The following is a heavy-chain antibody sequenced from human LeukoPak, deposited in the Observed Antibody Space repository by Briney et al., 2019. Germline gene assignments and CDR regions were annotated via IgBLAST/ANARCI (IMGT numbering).Heavy chain of an antibody. CDR2: IWYDGSDK. CDR1: GFTFSNYG. Sequence: GRSLRLSCAASGFTFSNYGMHWVRQAPGKGLEWVAVIWYDGSDKYHADSVKGRFTISRDNSKNTLYLQMNSLRVEDTAAHYCARPVVLGAYLRGAYYFDSWGQGTLVTVSS. D-gene: IGHD3-16*01. J-gene: IGHJ4*02. CDR3: ARPVVLGAYLRGAYYFDS. V-gene: IGHV3-33*01.